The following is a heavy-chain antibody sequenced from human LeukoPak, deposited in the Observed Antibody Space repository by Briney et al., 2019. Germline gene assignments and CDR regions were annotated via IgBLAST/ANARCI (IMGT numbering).Heavy chain of an antibody. CDR1: GFTFTNFA. Sequence: GGSLRLSCAASGFTFTNFAMTWVRQAPGKGLVWVSRINTDGSSTNYADSVKGRFAVSRDNAKNTLYLQMNSLRVEDTAVYYCARVIGWDEPFDLWGQGTMVTVSS. V-gene: IGHV3-74*01. CDR2: INTDGSST. J-gene: IGHJ3*01. D-gene: IGHD1-26*01. CDR3: ARVIGWDEPFDL.